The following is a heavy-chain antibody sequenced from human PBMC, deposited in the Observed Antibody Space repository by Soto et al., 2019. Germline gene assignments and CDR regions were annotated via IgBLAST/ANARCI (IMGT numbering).Heavy chain of an antibody. CDR1: GGSISSSSYY. Sequence: PSETLSLTCTVSGGSISSSSYYWGWIRQPPGKGLEWIGSIYYSGSTYYNPSLKSRVTMSVDKSKNQFSLKLSSVTAADTAVYYCARDFLRPPDYWGQGTLVTVSS. J-gene: IGHJ4*02. CDR2: IYYSGST. CDR3: ARDFLRPPDY. V-gene: IGHV4-39*07.